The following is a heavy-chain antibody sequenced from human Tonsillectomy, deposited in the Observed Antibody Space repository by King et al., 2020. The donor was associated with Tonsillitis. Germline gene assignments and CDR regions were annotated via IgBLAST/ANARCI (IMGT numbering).Heavy chain of an antibody. J-gene: IGHJ6*02. D-gene: IGHD3-3*01. CDR3: AKCPYDFWSGGLYYAMDV. Sequence: DVQLVESGGGLVQPGGSLRLSCAASGFTFSTYAMTWVRQAPGRGREWFSSRSGAGARTYHADSVKGRFTISRDNSKNTLYLQMNSLRAEDTAVYYCAKCPYDFWSGGLYYAMDVWGQGTTVTVSS. CDR2: RSGAGART. V-gene: IGHV3-23*04. CDR1: GFTFSTYA.